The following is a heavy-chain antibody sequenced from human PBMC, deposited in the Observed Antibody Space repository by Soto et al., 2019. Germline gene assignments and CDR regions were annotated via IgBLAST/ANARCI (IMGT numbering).Heavy chain of an antibody. J-gene: IGHJ6*02. CDR1: GGTFSRYP. CDR2: IIPIFGTA. D-gene: IGHD2-15*01. CDR3: ARTSVVVAATLDYYYYYGMDV. Sequence: SVKVSCKASGGTFSRYPISWVLQAPGEGLEWMGGIIPIFGTANYAQKFQGRVTITADESTSTAYMELSSLRSEDTAVYYCARTSVVVAATLDYYYYYGMDVWGQGTTVTVS. V-gene: IGHV1-69*13.